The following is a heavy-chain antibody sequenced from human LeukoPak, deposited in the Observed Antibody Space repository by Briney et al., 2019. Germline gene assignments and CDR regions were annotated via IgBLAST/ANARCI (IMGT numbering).Heavy chain of an antibody. Sequence: GGSLRLSCAASGFTVRNNYMSWVRQAPGKGLEWVSVLYSDGSTYYTDSVKGRFTISRDNSKNTLYLQINNLRAEDTAVYYCARAAYDSNGFTANHDYWGQGTLVTVST. V-gene: IGHV3-53*01. CDR3: ARAAYDSNGFTANHDY. CDR2: LYSDGST. CDR1: GFTVRNNY. D-gene: IGHD3-22*01. J-gene: IGHJ4*02.